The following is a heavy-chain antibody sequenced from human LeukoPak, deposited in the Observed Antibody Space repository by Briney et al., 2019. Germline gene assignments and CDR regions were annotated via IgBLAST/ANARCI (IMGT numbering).Heavy chain of an antibody. Sequence: PGGSLRLSCAASGFTFSNYWMTWVRQAPGKGLEWVANIKQDGSETYYVDSVKGRFTISRDNSNNSLYLQMSGLRAEDTAVYYCARAGGRASGSSYWGQGTLVTVSS. V-gene: IGHV3-7*01. CDR1: GFTFSNYW. CDR2: IKQDGSET. CDR3: ARAGGRASGSSY. J-gene: IGHJ4*02. D-gene: IGHD1-26*01.